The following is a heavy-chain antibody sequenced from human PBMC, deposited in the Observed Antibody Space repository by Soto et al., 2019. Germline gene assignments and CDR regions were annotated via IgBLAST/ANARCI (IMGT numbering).Heavy chain of an antibody. CDR3: AREGDGWKRVKNWFDP. J-gene: IGHJ5*02. CDR1: GGTFSSYT. Sequence: QVQLVQSGAEGKKPGSSVNVSCKASGGTFSSYTISWVRQAPGQGLEWMGRIIPILGIANYAQKFQGRVTITADKSTSTAYMELSSLRSEDTAVYYCAREGDGWKRVKNWFDPWGQGTLVTVSS. D-gene: IGHD3-10*01. V-gene: IGHV1-69*08. CDR2: IIPILGIA.